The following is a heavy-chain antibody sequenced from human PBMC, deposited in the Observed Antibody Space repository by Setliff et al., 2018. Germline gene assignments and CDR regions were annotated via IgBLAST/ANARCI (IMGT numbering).Heavy chain of an antibody. CDR2: IKQDGSEK. CDR3: ARDRDVVPAALAYYYYSGMDV. Sequence: GGSLRLSCVASEFTFSNYWMSWVRQAPGKGLEWVANIKQDGSEKYYVDSVKGRFTISRDNAKNSLYLQVNSLRAEDTAVYYCARDRDVVPAALAYYYYSGMDVWGQGTTVTVSS. D-gene: IGHD2-2*01. V-gene: IGHV3-7*01. CDR1: EFTFSNYW. J-gene: IGHJ6*02.